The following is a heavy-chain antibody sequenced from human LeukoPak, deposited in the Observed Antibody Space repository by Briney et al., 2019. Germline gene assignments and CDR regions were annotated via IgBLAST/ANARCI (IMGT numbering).Heavy chain of an antibody. Sequence: GASVKVSCKASGYTFTGYYMHWVRQAPGQGLEWMGWINPNSGGTNYAQKFQGRVTMTRDTSISTAYMELSRLRSDDTAVYYCARDLERDHLPMSIAARPFGGYWGQGTLVTVSS. CDR2: INPNSGGT. V-gene: IGHV1-2*02. CDR1: GYTFTGYY. D-gene: IGHD6-6*01. J-gene: IGHJ4*02. CDR3: ARDLERDHLPMSIAARPFGGY.